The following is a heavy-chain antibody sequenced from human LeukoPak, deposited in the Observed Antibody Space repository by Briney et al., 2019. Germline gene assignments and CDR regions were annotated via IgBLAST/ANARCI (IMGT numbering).Heavy chain of an antibody. V-gene: IGHV4-4*07. CDR1: GGSISRYY. CDR2: IYTSGST. J-gene: IGHJ4*02. Sequence: SETLSLTCTVSGGSISRYYWSWIRQPAWKGLEWIGRIYTSGSTNYNPSLKSRVTMSVDTSKNQFSLKLSSVTAADTAVYYCARTSTVTYHSDYWGQGTLVTVSS. D-gene: IGHD4-17*01. CDR3: ARTSTVTYHSDY.